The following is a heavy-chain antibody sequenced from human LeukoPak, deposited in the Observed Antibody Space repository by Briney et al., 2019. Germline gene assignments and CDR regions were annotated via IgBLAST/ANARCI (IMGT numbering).Heavy chain of an antibody. CDR3: ARGGPYCSSTSCYYYYGMDV. D-gene: IGHD2-2*01. V-gene: IGHV1-8*01. CDR2: MNPNSGNT. CDR1: GYTFTSYD. Sequence: ASVKVSCKASGYTFTSYDTNWVRQATGQGLEWMGWMNPNSGNTGYAQKFQGSVTMTRNTSISTAYMELSSLRSEDTAVYYCARGGPYCSSTSCYYYYGMDVWGQGTTVTVSS. J-gene: IGHJ6*02.